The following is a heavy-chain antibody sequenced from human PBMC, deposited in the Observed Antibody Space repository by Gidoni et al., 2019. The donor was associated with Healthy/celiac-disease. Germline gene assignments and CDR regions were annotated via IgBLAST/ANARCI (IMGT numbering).Heavy chain of an antibody. Sequence: EVPLVESGGGLVQPGGSLRPSCAASAFPFRRYWMGGVRQAPGKGLAGVANIKQDGREKYYVDSVKGRLTISRDNAKNSLYLQMNSLRAEDTAVYYCARDGYSGSYYISDYWGQGTLVTVSS. CDR1: AFPFRRYW. CDR2: IKQDGREK. V-gene: IGHV3-7*01. CDR3: ARDGYSGSYYISDY. D-gene: IGHD1-26*01. J-gene: IGHJ4*02.